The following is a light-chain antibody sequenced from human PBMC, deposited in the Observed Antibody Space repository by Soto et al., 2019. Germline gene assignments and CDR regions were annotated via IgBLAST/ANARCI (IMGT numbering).Light chain of an antibody. Sequence: EIVLTQSPATLSLSPGERATLSCRASQSVSSYLAWYQQKPGQAPRLLIYGASTRATGIPARFSGSGSGTEFTLTISSLQSEDFAVYYCQQYNNWPPFGQGTRLEIK. CDR1: QSVSSY. CDR2: GAS. J-gene: IGKJ5*01. V-gene: IGKV3-15*01. CDR3: QQYNNWPP.